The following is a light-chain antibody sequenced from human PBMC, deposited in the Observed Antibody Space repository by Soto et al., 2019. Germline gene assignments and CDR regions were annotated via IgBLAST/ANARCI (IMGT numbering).Light chain of an antibody. CDR2: GAS. J-gene: IGKJ2*01. CDR1: QTVSSDY. V-gene: IGKV3-20*01. Sequence: EIVLTQSPGTLSLSPGERATLSCRASQTVSSDYLDWYQQKPGQATRLLIYGASSRATGIPDRFSGSGSGTDFTLTISRLEPEDFAVYYCQQYGSSTQYTFGQGTKLEIK. CDR3: QQYGSSTQYT.